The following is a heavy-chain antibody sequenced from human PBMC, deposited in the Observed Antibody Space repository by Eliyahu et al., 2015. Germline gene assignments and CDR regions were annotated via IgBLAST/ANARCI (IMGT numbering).Heavy chain of an antibody. CDR3: VLVWFGV. J-gene: IGHJ4*02. CDR2: MNPNNGDT. Sequence: QVQLVQSGAEVKKPGASVKVSCKASGYTFTSYDINWVRQATGQGLEWMGWMNPNNGDTGYAQRFQGRVTMTMDTSTSTAYMELSSLGSEDTAQYYCVLVWFGVWGQGTLVTVSS. D-gene: IGHD3-3*01. V-gene: IGHV1-8*01. CDR1: GYTFTSYD.